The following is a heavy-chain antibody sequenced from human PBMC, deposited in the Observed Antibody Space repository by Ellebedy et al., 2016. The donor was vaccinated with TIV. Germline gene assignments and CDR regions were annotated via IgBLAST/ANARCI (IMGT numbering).Heavy chain of an antibody. CDR1: GFTFSNNA. V-gene: IGHV3-30*18. Sequence: GESLKISCAASGFTFSNNAMSWVRQAPGKGLEWLAVIAHDGSVAYYRESVKGRITLSRDNSKNTVYLQVNSLRPDDTAVYCGAKEPQIHASPWYFYLWGRGTLVTVSS. CDR3: AKEPQIHASPWYFYL. D-gene: IGHD5-18*01. CDR2: IAHDGSVA. J-gene: IGHJ2*01.